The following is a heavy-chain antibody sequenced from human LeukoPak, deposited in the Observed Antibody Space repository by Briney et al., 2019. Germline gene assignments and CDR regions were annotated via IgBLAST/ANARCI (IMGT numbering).Heavy chain of an antibody. CDR1: GGSISSSNW. V-gene: IGHV4-4*02. CDR2: IYHSGST. J-gene: IGHJ4*02. CDR3: ARDLGHDYGDFLDY. Sequence: SETLSLTCAVSGGSISSSNWWSWVRQPPGQGLEWIGEIYHSGSTNYNPSLKSRVIISVDKSKNQFSLKLSSVTAADTAVYYCARDLGHDYGDFLDYWGQGTLVTVSS. D-gene: IGHD4-17*01.